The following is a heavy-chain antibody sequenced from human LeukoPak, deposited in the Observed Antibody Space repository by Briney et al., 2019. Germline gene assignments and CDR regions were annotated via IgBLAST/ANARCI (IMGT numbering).Heavy chain of an antibody. D-gene: IGHD6-6*01. Sequence: GGSLRLSCTVSGFTFSSYWMSWVRQAPGKGLEWVANIKQDGSEKYYVDSVKGRFTISRDNAKSSLYLQMNSLRAEDTAVYYCARAPHIAARPGYFDYWGQGTLVTVSS. CDR3: ARAPHIAARPGYFDY. V-gene: IGHV3-7*01. CDR1: GFTFSSYW. J-gene: IGHJ4*02. CDR2: IKQDGSEK.